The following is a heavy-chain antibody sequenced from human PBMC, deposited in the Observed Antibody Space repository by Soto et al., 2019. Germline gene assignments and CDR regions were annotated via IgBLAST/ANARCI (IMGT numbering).Heavy chain of an antibody. CDR1: GGSISSYY. D-gene: IGHD6-13*01. Sequence: SETLSLTCTVSGGSISSYYWSWLRQPPGKGLEWIGYIHYSGSTNYTPSLKSRVTISVDTSKNQFSLKLSSVTAADTAVVYCARMNSWYRKGAFHIWGKGTMVS. J-gene: IGHJ3*02. CDR2: IHYSGST. CDR3: ARMNSWYRKGAFHI. V-gene: IGHV4-59*01.